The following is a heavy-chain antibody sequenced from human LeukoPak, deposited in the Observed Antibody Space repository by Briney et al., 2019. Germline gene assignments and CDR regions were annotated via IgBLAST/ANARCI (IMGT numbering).Heavy chain of an antibody. CDR2: ICPNGAST. Sequence: GESLRLSCPTSGFTFSNHFMHWVRQAPGKGLEYVSSICPNGASTLYADSVKGRFTISRDNSKNALYLQLTSLRLEDTALYYCVKDLTGTWSFDYWGQGTLVTVSS. J-gene: IGHJ4*02. CDR1: GFTFSNHF. D-gene: IGHD3-9*01. V-gene: IGHV3-64D*06. CDR3: VKDLTGTWSFDY.